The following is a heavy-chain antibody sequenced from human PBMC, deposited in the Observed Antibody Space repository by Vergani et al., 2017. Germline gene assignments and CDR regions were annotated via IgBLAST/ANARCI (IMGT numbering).Heavy chain of an antibody. CDR3: ARFYGDYDY. Sequence: QVQLQQWGAGLLKPSETLSLTCAVSGGSISSYYWSWIRQPAGKGLEWIGSIYYSGSTYYNPSLKSRVTISVDTSKNQFSLKLSSVTAADTAVYYCARFYGDYDYWGQGTLVTVSS. J-gene: IGHJ4*02. V-gene: IGHV4-59*10. D-gene: IGHD4-17*01. CDR1: GGSISSYY. CDR2: IYYSGST.